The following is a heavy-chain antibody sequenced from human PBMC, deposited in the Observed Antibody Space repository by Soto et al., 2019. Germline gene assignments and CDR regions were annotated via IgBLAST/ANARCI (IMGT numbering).Heavy chain of an antibody. Sequence: QVQLQQWGAGLLKPSETLSLTCAVHGGSFSGYYWDWIRQPPGKGLEWIGEVNHGGTSNYNPSLKSRAIIAVATSKNQFSLKLTSVTAEDTALYFCASSSSLRPGDLFHGLDVWGQGTTVTVSS. CDR1: GGSFSGYY. V-gene: IGHV4-34*01. CDR2: VNHGGTS. D-gene: IGHD3-10*01. CDR3: ASSSSLRPGDLFHGLDV. J-gene: IGHJ6*02.